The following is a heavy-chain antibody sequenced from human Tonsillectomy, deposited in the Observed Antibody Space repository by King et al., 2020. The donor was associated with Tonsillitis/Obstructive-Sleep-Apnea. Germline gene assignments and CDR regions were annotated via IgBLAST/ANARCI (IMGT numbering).Heavy chain of an antibody. CDR3: TRMEEAVTGYTGDY. D-gene: IGHD3-9*01. CDR1: EFSFGDYA. Sequence: EVQLVESGGGLVQPGRSLRLSCTASEFSFGDYAMSWVRQAPGKGLEWVGFIRSKAYGATTEYAASVKGRFTISRDDSKSIAYLQMNSLKTEDTAVYYCTRMEEAVTGYTGDYWGQGTLVTVSS. V-gene: IGHV3-49*04. CDR2: IRSKAYGATT. J-gene: IGHJ4*02.